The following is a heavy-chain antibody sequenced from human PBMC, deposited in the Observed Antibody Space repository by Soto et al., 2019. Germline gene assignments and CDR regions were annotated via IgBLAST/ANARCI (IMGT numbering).Heavy chain of an antibody. D-gene: IGHD2-8*01. J-gene: IGHJ2*01. Sequence: EVQLVESGGDLVQPGGSLRLSCAASGLTVISNYMSWVRQAPGRGLEWVSIIDARGNTYYADSVHGRFTLSRDDSENKLYLQMHSLRAEDTAVYYCARNWYTHTNDADWYFDLWGRGTLVTVSS. CDR3: ARNWYTHTNDADWYFDL. CDR2: IDARGNT. V-gene: IGHV3-66*01. CDR1: GLTVISNY.